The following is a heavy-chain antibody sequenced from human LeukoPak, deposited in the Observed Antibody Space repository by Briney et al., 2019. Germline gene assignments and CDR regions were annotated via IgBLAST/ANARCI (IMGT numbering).Heavy chain of an antibody. Sequence: PGGSLRLSCAASGFTFSSYAMHWVRQAPGKGLEWVAVISYDGSNKYYADSVKGRFTISRDNSKNTLYLQMNSLRAEDTAVYYCARTMAYGVRPDYWGQGTLVTVSS. D-gene: IGHD4-17*01. CDR1: GFTFSSYA. V-gene: IGHV3-30-3*01. CDR2: ISYDGSNK. CDR3: ARTMAYGVRPDY. J-gene: IGHJ4*02.